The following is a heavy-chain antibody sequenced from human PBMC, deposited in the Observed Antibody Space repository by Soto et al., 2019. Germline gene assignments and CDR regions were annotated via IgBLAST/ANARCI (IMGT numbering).Heavy chain of an antibody. Sequence: QITLKESGPTLVKPTQTLTLTCTFSGLSLTTSGVSVGWIRQPPGKALEWLALIYWDDDKRYSPSLKSRLTITKDTSKNQVVLTVIKVDPVDTGTYYCAHFPSGRGYSYGMDVWGQGTTVTVSS. CDR3: AHFPSGRGYSYGMDV. CDR2: IYWDDDK. J-gene: IGHJ6*02. CDR1: GLSLTTSGVS. V-gene: IGHV2-5*02. D-gene: IGHD3-10*01.